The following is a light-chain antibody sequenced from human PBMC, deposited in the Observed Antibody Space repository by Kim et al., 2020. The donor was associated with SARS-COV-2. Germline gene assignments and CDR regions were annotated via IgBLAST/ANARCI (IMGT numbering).Light chain of an antibody. CDR1: QSITSY. CDR3: QQSYSNPRT. V-gene: IGKV1-39*01. CDR2: AAS. Sequence: ASVGDRVTITCRASQSITSYLNWYQQKPGKAPKLLIYAASSLQSGVPSRFSGSGSGTDFTLTISSLQREDFATYYCQQSYSNPRTFGQGTKVDIK. J-gene: IGKJ1*01.